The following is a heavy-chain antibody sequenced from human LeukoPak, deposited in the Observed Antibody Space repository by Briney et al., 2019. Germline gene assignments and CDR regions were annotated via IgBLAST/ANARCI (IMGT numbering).Heavy chain of an antibody. V-gene: IGHV4-59*08. CDR2: IYYSGST. D-gene: IGHD6-19*01. J-gene: IGHJ6*02. Sequence: SETLSLTCTASGGSISSYYWSWIRQPPGKGLEWIGYIYYSGSTNYNPSLKSRVTISVDTSKNQFSLKLSSVTAADTAVYYCARLDSSGWFPHNYYYYGMDVWGQGTTVTVSS. CDR1: GGSISSYY. CDR3: ARLDSSGWFPHNYYYYGMDV.